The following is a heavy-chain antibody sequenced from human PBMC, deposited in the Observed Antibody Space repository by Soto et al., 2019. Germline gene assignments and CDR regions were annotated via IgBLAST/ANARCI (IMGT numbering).Heavy chain of an antibody. CDR3: ASVMNQGIAIFGVVISPDDAYAI. J-gene: IGHJ3*02. CDR1: GYTFTSYG. V-gene: IGHV1-18*01. D-gene: IGHD3-3*01. Sequence: ASVKVSCKASGYTFTSYGISWVRQAPGQGLEWMGWISAHNGNTNYAQKLQGRVTMTTDTSTSTAYMELRSLRSDDTAGYYCASVMNQGIAIFGVVISPDDAYAIWVQGTMVTVSS. CDR2: ISAHNGNT.